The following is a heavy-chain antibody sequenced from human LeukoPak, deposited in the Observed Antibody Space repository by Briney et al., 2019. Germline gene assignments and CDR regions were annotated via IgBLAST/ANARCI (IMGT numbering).Heavy chain of an antibody. CDR1: GYTFTGYY. J-gene: IGHJ4*02. Sequence: GASVKVSCKASGYTFTGYYILWVRQAPGQGLGWMGWINPNSGDTNYAQKFQGRVTMTRDTSISTAYMELSRLTFDDTAVYYCALEEDSYGLDYWGQGTLVTVSS. V-gene: IGHV1-2*02. D-gene: IGHD5-18*01. CDR2: INPNSGDT. CDR3: ALEEDSYGLDY.